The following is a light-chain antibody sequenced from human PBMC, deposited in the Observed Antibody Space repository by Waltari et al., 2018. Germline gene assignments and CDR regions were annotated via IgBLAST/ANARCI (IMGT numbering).Light chain of an antibody. CDR2: KVS. CDR3: MQVTHWPHT. V-gene: IGKV2-30*02. Sequence: VVMTQSPLSLPGPLGQPASISCRSSQSPVHSDGNTYLEWFQQRPGQSPRRLIYKVSNRDSGVPDRFSGSGSGTDFTLKISRVEAEDVGLYYCMQVTHWPHTFGQGTSLEI. CDR1: QSPVHSDGNTY. J-gene: IGKJ2*01.